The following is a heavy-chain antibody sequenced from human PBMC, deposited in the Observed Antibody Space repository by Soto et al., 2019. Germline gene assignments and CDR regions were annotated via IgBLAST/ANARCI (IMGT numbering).Heavy chain of an antibody. CDR3: ARGDRGGSGSPASYYFSGLDV. D-gene: IGHD3-10*01. CDR2: VSANGDIT. CDR1: GFTFSNYG. Sequence: QVQLVESGGGVVQPGRSLRLSCAASGFTFSNYGMHWVRQAPGKGLDWVSSVSANGDITYYADSVKGRFTISRDNSNNTLLLQMNSLRAEDTALYYCARGDRGGSGSPASYYFSGLDVWGQGTTVIVSS. V-gene: IGHV3-NL1*01. J-gene: IGHJ6*02.